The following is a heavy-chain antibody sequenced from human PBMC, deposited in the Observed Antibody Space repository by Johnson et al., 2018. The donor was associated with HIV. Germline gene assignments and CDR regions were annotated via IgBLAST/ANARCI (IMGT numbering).Heavy chain of an antibody. V-gene: IGHV3-9*01. CDR3: AKDIMYSSSSSDAFDI. J-gene: IGHJ3*02. CDR1: GFTFDDYA. CDR2: ISWNSGSI. D-gene: IGHD6-6*01. Sequence: VQLVESGGGLVQPGRSLRLSCAASGFTFDDYAMHWVRQAPGKGLEWVSGISWNSGSIGYADSVKGRLPISRDNAKNSLYLQMNSLRAEDTALYYCAKDIMYSSSSSDAFDIWGQGTMVTVSS.